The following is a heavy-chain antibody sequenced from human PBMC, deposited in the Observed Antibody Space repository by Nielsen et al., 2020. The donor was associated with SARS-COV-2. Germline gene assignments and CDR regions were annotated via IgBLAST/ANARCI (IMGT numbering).Heavy chain of an antibody. CDR2: INHSGST. Sequence: SETLSLTCAVYGGSFSGYYWSWIRQPPGKGLEWIGEINHSGSTNYNPSLKSRVTISVDTSKNQFSLKLSSVTAADTAVYYCATGDSYGYPGWFDPWGQGTLVTVSS. CDR1: GGSFSGYY. V-gene: IGHV4-34*01. J-gene: IGHJ5*02. D-gene: IGHD5-18*01. CDR3: ATGDSYGYPGWFDP.